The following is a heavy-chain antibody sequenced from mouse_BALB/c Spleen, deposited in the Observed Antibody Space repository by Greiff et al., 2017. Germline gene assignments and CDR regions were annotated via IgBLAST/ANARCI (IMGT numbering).Heavy chain of an antibody. CDR3: ARHGNYYAMDY. Sequence: EVQGVESGGGLVKLGGSLKLSCAASGFTFSSYYMSWVRQTPEKRLELVAAINSNGGSTYYPDTVKGRFTISRDNAKNTLYLQMSSLKSEDTALYYCARHGNYYAMDYWGQGTSVTVSS. J-gene: IGHJ4*01. CDR2: INSNGGST. CDR1: GFTFSSYY. D-gene: IGHD2-1*01. V-gene: IGHV5-6-2*01.